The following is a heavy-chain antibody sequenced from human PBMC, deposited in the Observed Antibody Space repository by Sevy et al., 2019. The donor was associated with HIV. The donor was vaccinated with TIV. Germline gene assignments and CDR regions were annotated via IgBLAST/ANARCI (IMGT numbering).Heavy chain of an antibody. CDR1: GGSIGTGSDY. CDR3: ARLNFDVLGGSYDAFDI. CDR2: IYTSGTT. Sequence: SETLSLTCTVSGGSIGTGSDYWSWIRQPAGKGLEWIGRIYTSGTTNYNPFLKSRVSISLDTSKNQFSLKLGSVTAADTAVYYCARLNFDVLGGSYDAFDIWGQGTKVTVSS. J-gene: IGHJ3*02. V-gene: IGHV4-61*02. D-gene: IGHD3-3*01.